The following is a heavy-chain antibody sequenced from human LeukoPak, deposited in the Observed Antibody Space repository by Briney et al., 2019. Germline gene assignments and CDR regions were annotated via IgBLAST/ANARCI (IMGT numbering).Heavy chain of an antibody. V-gene: IGHV4-38-2*01. D-gene: IGHD3-22*01. CDR1: GGSFSGYY. CDR3: ARSYDSSGYKNDDAFDI. Sequence: SETLSLTCAVYGGSFSGYYWGWIRQPPGKGLEWIGSIYHSGRTYYNPSLKSRVTISVDTSKNQFSLKLSSVTAADTAVYYCARSYDSSGYKNDDAFDIWGQGTMVTVSS. J-gene: IGHJ3*02. CDR2: IYHSGRT.